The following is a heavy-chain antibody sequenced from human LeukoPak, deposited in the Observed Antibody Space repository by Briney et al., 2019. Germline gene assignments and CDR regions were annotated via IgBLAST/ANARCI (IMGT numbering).Heavy chain of an antibody. CDR2: IKQDGSEK. V-gene: IGHV3-7*01. CDR1: GFTFSSYW. D-gene: IGHD1-7*01. Sequence: GGSLRLSCAASGFTFSSYWMSWVRQAPGKGLEWVANIKQDGSEKYYVDSVKGRFTISRDNSKNTLYLQMNSLRAEDTAVYYCARDPPKISGTGLYDCWGQGILVTVSS. J-gene: IGHJ4*02. CDR3: ARDPPKISGTGLYDC.